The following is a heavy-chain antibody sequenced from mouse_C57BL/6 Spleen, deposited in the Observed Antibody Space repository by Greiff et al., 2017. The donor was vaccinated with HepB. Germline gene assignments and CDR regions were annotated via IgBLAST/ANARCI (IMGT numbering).Heavy chain of an antibody. CDR3: ASYDGYYWYFDV. D-gene: IGHD2-3*01. J-gene: IGHJ1*03. CDR1: GFSLTSYG. CDR2: IWSGGST. Sequence: QVQLKESGPGLVQPSQSLSITCTVSGFSLTSYGVHWVRQPPGKGLEWLGVIWSGGSTDYNAALISRLSISKDNSKSQVFFKMNSLQADDTAIYYCASYDGYYWYFDVWGTGTPVTVSS. V-gene: IGHV2-4*01.